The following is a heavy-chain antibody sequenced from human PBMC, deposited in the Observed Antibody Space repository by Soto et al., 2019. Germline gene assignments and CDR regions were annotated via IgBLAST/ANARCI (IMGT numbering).Heavy chain of an antibody. Sequence: SETLSLTCTVSGGSINNYYWSWIRQPPGKEFEWIGYIYYSGSTTYSPSLKSRVTISVDTSKNQFSLKLTSVTAADTAVYFCARHGSTATPYYYFEYWGQGVLVTVSS. J-gene: IGHJ4*02. CDR3: ARHGSTATPYYYFEY. CDR2: IYYSGST. D-gene: IGHD6-25*01. CDR1: GGSINNYY. V-gene: IGHV4-59*08.